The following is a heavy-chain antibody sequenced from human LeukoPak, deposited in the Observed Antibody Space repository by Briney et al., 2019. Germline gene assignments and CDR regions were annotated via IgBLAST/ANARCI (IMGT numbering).Heavy chain of an antibody. CDR3: ARDQSVVTATIGFDY. CDR1: GYTFTSYS. D-gene: IGHD2-21*02. J-gene: IGHJ4*02. Sequence: ASVKLSSKASGYTFTSYSISWVRQAPGQGLEWMGWISAYNGNTNYAQKLQGRVTMTTDTSTSTAYMELRSLRSDDTAVYYCARDQSVVTATIGFDYWGQGTLVTVSS. CDR2: ISAYNGNT. V-gene: IGHV1-18*01.